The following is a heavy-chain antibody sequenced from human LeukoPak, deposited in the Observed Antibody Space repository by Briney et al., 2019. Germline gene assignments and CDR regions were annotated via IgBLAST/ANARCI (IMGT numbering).Heavy chain of an antibody. V-gene: IGHV1-2*06. CDR1: GYTFTAYY. J-gene: IGHJ4*02. Sequence: ASVKVSCKASGYTFTAYYMHWVRQAPGQGLEWMGRINPNSGGTNYAQKLQGRVTMTTDTSTSTAYMELRSLRSDDTAVYYCARVGAVAGFDYWGQGTLVTVSS. CDR2: INPNSGGT. CDR3: ARVGAVAGFDY. D-gene: IGHD6-19*01.